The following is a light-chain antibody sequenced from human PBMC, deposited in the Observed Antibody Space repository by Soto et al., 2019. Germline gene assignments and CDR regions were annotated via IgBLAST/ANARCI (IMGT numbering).Light chain of an antibody. J-gene: IGKJ5*01. CDR3: QQFKNYPIT. CDR2: AAS. V-gene: IGKV1-9*01. Sequence: IXLTQSPSSLSASVGDRVTFTCRASEDISSYLVWYQQNPGAAPKLLIYAASALHSGVPSRFSGSGSGTDFTLTISSLHPEDFAVYFCQQFKNYPITFGQGTRLQIK. CDR1: EDISSY.